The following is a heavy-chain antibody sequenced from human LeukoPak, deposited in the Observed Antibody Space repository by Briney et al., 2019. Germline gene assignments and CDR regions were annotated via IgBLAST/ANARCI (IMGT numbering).Heavy chain of an antibody. CDR3: AELGITMIGGV. CDR1: GFTFSSYS. Sequence: GGSLRLSCAASGFTFSSYSMTWVRQAPGKGLEWVSYISLSSGAIYYVDSVKGRFTISRDNAKNSLYLQMNSLRAEDTAVYYCAELGITMIGGVWGKGTTVTISS. CDR2: ISLSSGAI. D-gene: IGHD3-10*02. J-gene: IGHJ6*04. V-gene: IGHV3-48*01.